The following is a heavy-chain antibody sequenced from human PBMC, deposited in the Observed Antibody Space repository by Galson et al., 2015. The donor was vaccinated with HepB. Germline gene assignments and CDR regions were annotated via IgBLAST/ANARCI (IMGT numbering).Heavy chain of an antibody. CDR3: ARIFGEVPEFDC. V-gene: IGHV3-21*01. D-gene: IGHD3-10*01. Sequence: SLRLSCAASGFSFSSYTMNWVRQAPGKGLEWVSSISRSRNFIYYVDSVKGRFTISRDNAKNSPYLQMNSLRAEDTAVYYCARIFGEVPEFDCGGQGALGAVSS. CDR1: GFSFSSYT. J-gene: IGHJ4*02. CDR2: ISRSRNFI.